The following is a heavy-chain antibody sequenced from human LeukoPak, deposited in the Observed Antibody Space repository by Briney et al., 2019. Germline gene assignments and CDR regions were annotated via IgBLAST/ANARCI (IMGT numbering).Heavy chain of an antibody. CDR3: ARDRNDYGGTRHDY. D-gene: IGHD4-23*01. Sequence: GASVKVSCKASGGTFSSYAISWVRQAPGQGLEWMGRIIPILGIANYAQKFQGRVTITADKSTSTAYMELSSLRSEDTAVYYCARDRNDYGGTRHDYWGQGTLVTVSS. CDR1: GGTFSSYA. J-gene: IGHJ4*02. CDR2: IIPILGIA. V-gene: IGHV1-69*04.